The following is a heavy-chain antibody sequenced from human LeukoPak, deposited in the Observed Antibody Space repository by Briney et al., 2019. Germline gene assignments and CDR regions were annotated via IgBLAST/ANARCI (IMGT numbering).Heavy chain of an antibody. CDR2: INTDGTVT. CDR1: GFTFSKYW. CDR3: ATKQWLAPPPDS. J-gene: IGHJ4*02. V-gene: IGHV3-74*01. Sequence: GGSLRVSCAASGFTFSKYWTPLVSQAPGKGLESVSRINTDGTVTTYADSVKGRFTVSRDNADNTMFLQMNSVRDEDTAVYYCATKQWLAPPPDSWGQGTPVTVSS. D-gene: IGHD6-19*01.